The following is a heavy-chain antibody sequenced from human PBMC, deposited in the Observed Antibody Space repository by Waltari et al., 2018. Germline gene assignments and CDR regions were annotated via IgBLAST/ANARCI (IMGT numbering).Heavy chain of an antibody. V-gene: IGHV3-53*02. D-gene: IGHD6-19*01. CDR2: IYSGGST. Sequence: EVQLVETGGDLIQPGGSLRLSCAASGFTVRGNYMTWVRQAPGKGLEWVSIIYSGGSTYYADSVKGRFTISRDNSKNMLYLQMNSLRAEDMAVYYCAASGYSSGWDFDYWGQGTLVTVSS. CDR1: GFTVRGNY. J-gene: IGHJ4*02. CDR3: AASGYSSGWDFDY.